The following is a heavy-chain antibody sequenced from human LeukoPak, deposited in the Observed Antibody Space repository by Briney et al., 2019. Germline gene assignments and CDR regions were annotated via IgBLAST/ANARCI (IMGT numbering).Heavy chain of an antibody. CDR2: TNQDGSDK. V-gene: IGHV3-7*04. Sequence: GGSLRLSCVGSAFTFSHKYMSWVRQAPGKGLEWVANTNQDGSDKNYVDSVKGRFTISRDNPKNSLYLQMNCLKVEDTAVYYCAREYSWSGRDIWGQGTLVTVSS. CDR1: AFTFSHKY. D-gene: IGHD2-15*01. CDR3: AREYSWSGRDI. J-gene: IGHJ1*01.